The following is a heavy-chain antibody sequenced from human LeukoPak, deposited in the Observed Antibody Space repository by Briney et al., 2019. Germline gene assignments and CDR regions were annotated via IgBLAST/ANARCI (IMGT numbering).Heavy chain of an antibody. CDR2: TYYRSKWYN. CDR1: GDSVSSNSAA. D-gene: IGHD6-19*01. CDR3: ARARHQWVVSNAFDI. Sequence: SQTLALTCAISGDSVSSNSAAWNWIRQSPSRGLEWLGRTYYRSKWYNDYAVSLKSRIAINPDTSKNQFSLELNSVTPEDTAVYYCARARHQWVVSNAFDIWGQGTMVTVSS. V-gene: IGHV6-1*01. J-gene: IGHJ3*02.